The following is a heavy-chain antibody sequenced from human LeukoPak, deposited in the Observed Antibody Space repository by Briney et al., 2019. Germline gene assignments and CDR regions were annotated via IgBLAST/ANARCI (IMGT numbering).Heavy chain of an antibody. CDR2: IKQDGSEK. D-gene: IGHD3-22*01. J-gene: IGHJ4*02. CDR1: GFTFSSYW. CDR3: ARVGFTMKYYFDY. Sequence: PGGSLRLSCAASGFTFSSYWMSWVRQAPGKGLEWVANIKQDGSEKYYVDSVKGRFTISRDNAKNSLYLQMNSLRDEDTAVYYCARVGFTMKYYFDYWGQGTLVTVSS. V-gene: IGHV3-7*01.